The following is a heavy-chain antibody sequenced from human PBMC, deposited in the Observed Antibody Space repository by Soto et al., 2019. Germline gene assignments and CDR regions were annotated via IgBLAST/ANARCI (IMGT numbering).Heavy chain of an antibody. Sequence: QVQLQESGPGLVKPSGTLSLTCAVSGGSISSSNWWSWVRQPPGKGLEWIGEIYHSGSTNYNPSLQSXXTXSXXRSKNPFSLKLSSVTAADTAVYYCARLTVTGGEDYWGQGTLVTVSS. D-gene: IGHD4-17*01. CDR2: IYHSGST. CDR1: GGSISSSNW. CDR3: ARLTVTGGEDY. V-gene: IGHV4-4*02. J-gene: IGHJ4*02.